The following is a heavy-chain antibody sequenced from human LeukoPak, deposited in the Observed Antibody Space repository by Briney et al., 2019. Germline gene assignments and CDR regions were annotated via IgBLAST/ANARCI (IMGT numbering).Heavy chain of an antibody. CDR1: GFTFSSYS. CDR2: ISSSSSYI. V-gene: IGHV3-21*01. D-gene: IGHD3-3*01. CDR3: ARWGLYDFWSGYYDYYYYYGMDV. Sequence: GGSLRLSCAASGFTFSSYSMNWVRQAPGKGLEWVSSISSSSSYIYYADSVKGRFTISRDNAKNSLYLQMNSLRAEDTAVYYCARWGLYDFWSGYYDYYYYYGMDVWAKGPRSPSP. J-gene: IGHJ6*02.